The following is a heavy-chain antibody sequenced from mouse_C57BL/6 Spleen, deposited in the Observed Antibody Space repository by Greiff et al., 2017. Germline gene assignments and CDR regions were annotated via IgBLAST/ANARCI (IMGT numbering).Heavy chain of an antibody. CDR2: ISSGSSTT. V-gene: IGHV5-17*01. CDR1: GFTFSDYG. CDR3: AKPISYDYDAAY. J-gene: IGHJ3*01. Sequence: EVKLMESGGGLVKPGGSLTLSCAASGFTFSDYGLHWVRQAPEKGLEWVAYISSGSSTTYYADTVKGRVTISSDNANNTLFLQMTSRRSEDTAMYYGAKPISYDYDAAYWGQGTLVTVSA. D-gene: IGHD2-4*01.